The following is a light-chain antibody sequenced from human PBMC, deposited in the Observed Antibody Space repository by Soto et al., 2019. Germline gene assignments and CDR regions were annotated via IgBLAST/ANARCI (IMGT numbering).Light chain of an antibody. CDR1: SSDIGGYNY. CDR3: SSYTSTNTLI. V-gene: IGLV2-14*01. J-gene: IGLJ2*01. Sequence: QSVLTQPASVSGSPGPSITISCTGTSSDIGGYNYVSWFQQYPGKAPKVMIYEVTNRPSGVSNRFSGSKSGNTASLTISGLQAEDEADYYCSSYTSTNTLIFGGGTKVTV. CDR2: EVT.